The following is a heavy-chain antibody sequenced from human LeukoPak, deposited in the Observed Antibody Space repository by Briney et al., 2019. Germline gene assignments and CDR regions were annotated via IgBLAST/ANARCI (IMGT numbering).Heavy chain of an antibody. Sequence: PGGSLRLSCAASGFTFSNYAMTWVRQAPEKGLEWVSAISAGSGSTYYADSVKGRFTISRDNSKNTLYLQMNSLRAEDTAVYYCAKKVDSVAGDYGMGNYYFDYWGQGTLVTVSS. CDR3: AKKVDSVAGDYGMGNYYFDY. CDR2: ISAGSGST. V-gene: IGHV3-23*01. CDR1: GFTFSNYA. J-gene: IGHJ4*02. D-gene: IGHD4-17*01.